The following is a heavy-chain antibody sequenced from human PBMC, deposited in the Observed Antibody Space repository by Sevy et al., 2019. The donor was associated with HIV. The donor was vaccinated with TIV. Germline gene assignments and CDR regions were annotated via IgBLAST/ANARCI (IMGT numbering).Heavy chain of an antibody. CDR1: GFTFSGSA. CDR3: ARPTGRTTWFDP. CDR2: IRSKANNYAT. J-gene: IGHJ5*02. Sequence: GGSLRLSCAASGFTFSGSAMYWVRQASGKGLEWVGHIRSKANNYATAYGASVQGRFTISRDDSKNTAYLQMNSLKTEDTAVDYCARPTGRTTWFDPWGQGTLVTVSS. D-gene: IGHD2-15*01. V-gene: IGHV3-73*01.